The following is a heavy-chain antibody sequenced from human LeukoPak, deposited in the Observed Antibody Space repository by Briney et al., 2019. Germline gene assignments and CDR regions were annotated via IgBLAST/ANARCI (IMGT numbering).Heavy chain of an antibody. V-gene: IGHV4-34*01. CDR3: AREAVTGIAAAGIGFDP. D-gene: IGHD6-13*01. CDR2: INHSGST. CDR1: GGSVCGYY. J-gene: IGHJ5*02. Sequence: SETLSLTCAVYGGSVCGYYWSWIRHPPGKGLEWSGEINHSGSTNYYPSSVSRGTISVHTSNNQFSLKQSTVTAADKAVYYCAREAVTGIAAAGIGFDPWGQGTLVTVSS.